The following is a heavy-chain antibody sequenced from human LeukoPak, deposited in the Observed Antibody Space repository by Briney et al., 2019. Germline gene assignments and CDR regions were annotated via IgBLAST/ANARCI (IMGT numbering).Heavy chain of an antibody. J-gene: IGHJ4*02. D-gene: IGHD3-10*01. CDR2: ISYDGSNK. CDR1: GFTFSSYA. CDR3: ARDAVRGVIITGYFDY. V-gene: IGHV3-30*04. Sequence: GWSLRLSCAASGFTFSSYAMHWVRQAPGKGLEWVAVISYDGSNKYYADSVKGRFTISRDNSKNTLYLQMNSLRAEDTAVYYCARDAVRGVIITGYFDYWGQGTLVTVSS.